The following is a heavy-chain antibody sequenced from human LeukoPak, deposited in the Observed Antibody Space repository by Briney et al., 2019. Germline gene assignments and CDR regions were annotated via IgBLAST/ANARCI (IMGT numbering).Heavy chain of an antibody. CDR2: IHHTGKT. D-gene: IGHD3-16*01. J-gene: IGHJ6*03. CDR1: GSSIRTYTH. CDR3: ARETSQKGAHYMDV. V-gene: IGHV4-38-2*02. Sequence: PSETLSLTCTVSGSSIRTYTHWGWIRQPPGKGLEWIGSIHHTGKTYYNPSLKSRVTISVDTSKNQFSLKLSSVTAADTAVYYCARETSQKGAHYMDVWGKGTTVTISS.